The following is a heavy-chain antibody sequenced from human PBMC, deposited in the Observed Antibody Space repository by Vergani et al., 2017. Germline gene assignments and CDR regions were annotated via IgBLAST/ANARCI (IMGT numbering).Heavy chain of an antibody. CDR1: EFTFSNYA. CDR2: ISGSGVSA. D-gene: IGHD3-10*01. V-gene: IGHV3-23*01. J-gene: IGHJ4*02. CDR3: AKQYFVSGNYLFDY. Sequence: EVQLLESGGGLVQPGGSLRLTCAASEFTFSNYAMNWVRQAPGKGLEWVSGISGSGVSAYYTDSVKGRFTISRDNSKNMLFLLMNNLRTEDTAIYYCAKQYFVSGNYLFDYWGQGTLVTVSS.